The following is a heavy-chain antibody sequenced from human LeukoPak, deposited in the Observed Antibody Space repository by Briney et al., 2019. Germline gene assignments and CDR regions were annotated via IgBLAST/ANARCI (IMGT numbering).Heavy chain of an antibody. Sequence: SETLSLTCTVSGGSISSYYWSWIRQPPGKGLEWIGYIYYSGSANYNPSLKSRVTISVDTSKNQFSLKLSSVTAADTAVYYCARVMGPTYYYDSSGYYYPDWYFDLWGRGTLVTVSS. J-gene: IGHJ2*01. CDR3: ARVMGPTYYYDSSGYYYPDWYFDL. D-gene: IGHD3-22*01. V-gene: IGHV4-59*01. CDR2: IYYSGSA. CDR1: GGSISSYY.